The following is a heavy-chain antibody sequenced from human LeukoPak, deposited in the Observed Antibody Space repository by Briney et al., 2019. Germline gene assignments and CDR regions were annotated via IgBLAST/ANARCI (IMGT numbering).Heavy chain of an antibody. CDR2: IYYSGST. J-gene: IGHJ4*02. V-gene: IGHV4-31*03. CDR1: GGSISSGGHY. Sequence: SETLSLTCTVSGGSISSGGHYWSWIRQHPGKGLEWIGYIYYSGSTYYNPSLKSRVTISVDTSKNQFSLKLSSVTAADTAVYYCARVGREYDYVWGSYRQPLDYWGQGTLVTVSS. D-gene: IGHD3-16*02. CDR3: ARVGREYDYVWGSYRQPLDY.